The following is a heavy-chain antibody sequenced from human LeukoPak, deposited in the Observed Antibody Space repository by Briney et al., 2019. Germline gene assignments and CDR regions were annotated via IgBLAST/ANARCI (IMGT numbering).Heavy chain of an antibody. CDR2: INHSGST. Sequence: PGGSLRLSCAASGLTFSSYSMNWVRQPPGKGLEWIGEINHSGSTNYNPSLKSRVTISVDTSKNQFSLKLSSVTAADTAVYYCARIPSIALSRTRVRGVISAFDIWGQGTMVTVSS. J-gene: IGHJ3*02. V-gene: IGHV4-34*01. CDR3: ARIPSIALSRTRVRGVISAFDI. CDR1: GLTFSSYS. D-gene: IGHD3-10*01.